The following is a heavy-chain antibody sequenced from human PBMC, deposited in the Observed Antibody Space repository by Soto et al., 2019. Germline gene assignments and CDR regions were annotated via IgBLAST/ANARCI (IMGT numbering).Heavy chain of an antibody. J-gene: IGHJ4*02. CDR3: ARLRGGIVAVPAATHGYY. CDR2: IIPIFGTA. D-gene: IGHD2-2*01. V-gene: IGHV1-69*13. CDR1: GGTLSSYV. Sequence: GASVKVSCTSSGGTLSSYVIGGVRQAPGQGLEWMGGIIPIFGTANYAQKFQGRVTITADESTSTAYMELSSLRSEDTAVYYCARLRGGIVAVPAATHGYYCCQGTVLTVS.